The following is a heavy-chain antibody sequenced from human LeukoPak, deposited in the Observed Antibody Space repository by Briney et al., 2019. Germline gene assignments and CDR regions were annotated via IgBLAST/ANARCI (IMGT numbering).Heavy chain of an antibody. V-gene: IGHV3-21*01. Sequence: PGGSLRLSCAASGFTFSTYSMNWVRQAPGKGLEWVSSISTSSSTIYYADSVKGRFTISRDNAKNSLYLQMNSLRAEDTAVYYCARGGAAGITLFQGVPDYWGQGTLVTVSS. CDR2: ISTSSSTI. CDR1: GFTFSTYS. J-gene: IGHJ4*02. D-gene: IGHD3-10*01. CDR3: ARGGAAGITLFQGVPDY.